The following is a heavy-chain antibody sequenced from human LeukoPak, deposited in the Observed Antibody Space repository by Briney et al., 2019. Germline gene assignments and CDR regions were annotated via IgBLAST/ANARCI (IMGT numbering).Heavy chain of an antibody. CDR1: GGSFSGYY. Sequence: SETLSLTCAVYGGSFSGYYWSWIRQPPGKGLEWIGEINHSGSTNYNPSLKSRVTISVDTSKNQFSLKLSSVTAADTAVYYCARGEVSRNYYYGMDVWGQGTTVTVSS. V-gene: IGHV4-34*01. J-gene: IGHJ6*02. CDR3: ARGEVSRNYYYGMDV. D-gene: IGHD3-16*02. CDR2: INHSGST.